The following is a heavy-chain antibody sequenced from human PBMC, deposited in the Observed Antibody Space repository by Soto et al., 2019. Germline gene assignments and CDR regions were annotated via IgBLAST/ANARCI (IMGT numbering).Heavy chain of an antibody. CDR2: VYNTGKT. CDR1: GGSLTTDS. J-gene: IGHJ5*02. CDR3: ARREVGPGLCFDP. D-gene: IGHD2-21*01. Sequence: PSETLSLTCTVSGGSLTTDSWTWSWIRKPPGKGLEWIGYVYNTGKTVYNPSLKSRVTLSVDTSKTPFSLRLESVTAPATAVYSSARREVGPGLCFDPWGQGNLVTVSS. V-gene: IGHV4-4*08.